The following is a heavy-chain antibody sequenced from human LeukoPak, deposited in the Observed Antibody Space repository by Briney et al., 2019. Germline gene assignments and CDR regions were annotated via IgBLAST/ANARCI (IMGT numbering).Heavy chain of an antibody. J-gene: IGHJ4*02. CDR2: MNPNSGGT. Sequence: ASVKVSCKASGYTFTSYDINWVRQATGQGLEWMGWMNPNSGGTNYAQKFQGRVTMTRDTSISTAYMELSRLRSDDTAVYYCARDAAWDILTGYYAFDYWGQGTLVTVSS. D-gene: IGHD3-9*01. CDR3: ARDAAWDILTGYYAFDY. V-gene: IGHV1-2*02. CDR1: GYTFTSYD.